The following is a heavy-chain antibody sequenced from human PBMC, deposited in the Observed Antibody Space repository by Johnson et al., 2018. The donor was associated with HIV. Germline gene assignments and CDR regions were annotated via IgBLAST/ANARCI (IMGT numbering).Heavy chain of an antibody. D-gene: IGHD1-26*01. CDR2: IDQDGTEK. J-gene: IGHJ3*02. CDR1: GFNFNHAW. V-gene: IGHV3-7*01. Sequence: VQLVESGGGLVKPGKSLRLSCEASGFNFNHAWMSWVRQAPGKGLEWVANIDQDGTEKYYADSGKGRITNSRDNSKNTLYLQMNSLRAEDTAVYYCARDSERGFDIWGQGTMVTVSS. CDR3: ARDSERGFDI.